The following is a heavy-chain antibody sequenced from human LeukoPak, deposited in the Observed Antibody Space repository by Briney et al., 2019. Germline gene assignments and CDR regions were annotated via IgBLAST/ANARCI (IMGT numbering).Heavy chain of an antibody. J-gene: IGHJ4*02. CDR1: GGSFSGYY. Sequence: PSETLSLTCAVYGGSFSGYYWSWIRQPPGKGLEWIGEINHSGSTNYNPSLKSRVTISVDTSKNQFSLKLSSVTAADTAVYYCARSGTISGVVNPALIIDYWGQGTLVTVSS. CDR2: INHSGST. D-gene: IGHD3-3*01. V-gene: IGHV4-34*01. CDR3: ARSGTISGVVNPALIIDY.